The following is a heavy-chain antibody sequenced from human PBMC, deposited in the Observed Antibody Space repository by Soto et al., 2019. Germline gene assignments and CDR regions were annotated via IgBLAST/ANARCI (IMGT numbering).Heavy chain of an antibody. CDR3: ARDRGTGTTSDIDY. CDR1: GGSISSGGYY. D-gene: IGHD1-7*01. CDR2: IYYRGST. V-gene: IGHV4-31*03. J-gene: IGHJ4*02. Sequence: SETLSLTCTVSGGSISSGGYYWSWIRQHPGKGLEWIGYIYYRGSTYYNPSLKSRVSISADTSKNQFSLKLSSVTAADTAVYYCARDRGTGTTSDIDYWGQGALVTVSS.